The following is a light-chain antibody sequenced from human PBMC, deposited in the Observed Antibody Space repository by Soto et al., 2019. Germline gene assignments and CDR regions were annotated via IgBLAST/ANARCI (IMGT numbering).Light chain of an antibody. CDR2: RNN. CDR1: SSNIGSNH. Sequence: QSVLTQPPSASGTPGQRVTISCSGSSSNIGSNHVYWYQQLPGTAPRLLISRNNQRPSGVPDRFSGSKSGTSASLAISGLRSEDEADYYCAAWDDTLNGHLVIGGGTKLTVL. CDR3: AAWDDTLNGHLV. V-gene: IGLV1-47*01. J-gene: IGLJ2*01.